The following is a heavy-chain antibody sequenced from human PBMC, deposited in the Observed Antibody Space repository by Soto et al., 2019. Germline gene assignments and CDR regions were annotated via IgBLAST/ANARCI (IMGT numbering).Heavy chain of an antibody. CDR3: ARYQNFWCGKYADS. Sequence: PSETLSLTCSVSGDSLRSGGYYWTWIRQPPGKGLEWIGCITYSGHTHYNPSLRRGVFIRADTSKNHFSLKENSVTAADTAVYYCARYQNFWCGKYADSWGKVSLVTVSS. D-gene: IGHD3-3*01. CDR2: ITYSGHT. J-gene: IGHJ5*01. CDR1: GDSLRSGGYY. V-gene: IGHV4-61*03.